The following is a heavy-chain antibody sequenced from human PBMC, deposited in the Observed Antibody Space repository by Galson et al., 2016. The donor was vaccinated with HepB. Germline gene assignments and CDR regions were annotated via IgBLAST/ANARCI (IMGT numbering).Heavy chain of an antibody. CDR3: VKDTGAVMVADSTDALDI. Sequence: SLRLSCAASEFSFSYYGMHWVRQAAGKGLEWVAVISYDGSNKYYADSVKGRFTISRDNSKNTLYLQMNSLRVEDTAVYYCVKDTGAVMVADSTDALDIWGQGTMVTVSS. V-gene: IGHV3-30*18. CDR1: EFSFSYYG. CDR2: ISYDGSNK. D-gene: IGHD2-15*01. J-gene: IGHJ3*02.